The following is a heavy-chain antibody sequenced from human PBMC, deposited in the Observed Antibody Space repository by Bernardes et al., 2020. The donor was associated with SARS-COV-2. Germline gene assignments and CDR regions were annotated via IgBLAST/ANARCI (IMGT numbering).Heavy chain of an antibody. CDR1: GVTFSSYA. CDR2: ISGSGGGT. Sequence: GGSLRLSCTASGVTFSSYAMSWVRQAPGKGLECVSTISGSGGGTYYADSVKGRFSISRDNSKNTVYLQMNSLRAEDTALYYCATVIPYDFWGQGTLVTVSS. D-gene: IGHD2-21*01. CDR3: ATVIPYDF. V-gene: IGHV3-23*01. J-gene: IGHJ4*02.